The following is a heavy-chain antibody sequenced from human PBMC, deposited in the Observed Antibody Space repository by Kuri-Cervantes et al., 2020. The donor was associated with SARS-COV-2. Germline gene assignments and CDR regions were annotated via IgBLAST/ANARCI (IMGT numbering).Heavy chain of an antibody. J-gene: IGHJ4*02. Sequence: ASVKVSCKASGYTFTSYYVHWVRQAPGQGLEWMGIINPSGGSTSYAQKFQGRVTMTRDTSTSTVYMEPSSLRSEDTAVYYCARDVFPAYYYDSSGPTPGMWWGQGTLVTVSS. V-gene: IGHV1-46*01. CDR3: ARDVFPAYYYDSSGPTPGMW. CDR1: GYTFTSYY. D-gene: IGHD3-22*01. CDR2: INPSGGST.